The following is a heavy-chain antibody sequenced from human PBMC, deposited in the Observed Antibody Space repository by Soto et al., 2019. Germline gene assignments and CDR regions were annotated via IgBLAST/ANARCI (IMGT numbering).Heavy chain of an antibody. CDR1: GGSFSPNY. Sequence: SATLSLTSRLSGGSFSPNYWGWFRQSPGKGMKWVGYIYYGGTTIYNLFLKSRVTLSLETSKSLFSLMLESVTATDTAVYYCARHGFGSLHGLVDVWGQGTTVS. V-gene: IGHV4-59*08. D-gene: IGHD3-10*01. J-gene: IGHJ6*02. CDR3: ARHGFGSLHGLVDV. CDR2: IYYGGTT.